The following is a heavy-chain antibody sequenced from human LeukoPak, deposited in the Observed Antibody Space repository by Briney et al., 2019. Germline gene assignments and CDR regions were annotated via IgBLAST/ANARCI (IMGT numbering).Heavy chain of an antibody. V-gene: IGHV4-39*01. CDR2: MYYSGST. D-gene: IGHD6-13*01. CDR3: ARHQSSSWYYGAIGNYYMDV. Sequence: NSSETLSLTCTVSGGSISSSSYYWGWIRQPPGKGLEWIGSMYYSGSTYYNPSLKSRVTISVDTSKNQFSLKLSSVTAADTAVYYCARHQSSSWYYGAIGNYYMDVWGKGTTVTISS. J-gene: IGHJ6*03. CDR1: GGSISSSSYY.